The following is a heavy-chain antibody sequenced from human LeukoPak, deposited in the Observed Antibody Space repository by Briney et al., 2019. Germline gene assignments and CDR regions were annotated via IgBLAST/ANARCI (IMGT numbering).Heavy chain of an antibody. D-gene: IGHD3-10*01. CDR2: IAYSGST. V-gene: IGHV4-39*01. Sequence: SETLSLTCIVSAGSISRSGYYWGWIRQPPGKGLEWIGTIAYSGSTWYNPSLRSRVTISVDTSKNQFSLKLTSVTPADTAVYYCASRGNFGYFDYWGQGILVTVSS. CDR1: AGSISRSGYY. CDR3: ASRGNFGYFDY. J-gene: IGHJ4*02.